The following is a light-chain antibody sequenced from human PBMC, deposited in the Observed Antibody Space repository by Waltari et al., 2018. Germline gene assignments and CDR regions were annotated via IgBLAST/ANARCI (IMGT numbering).Light chain of an antibody. V-gene: IGKV1-12*01. Sequence: DIQMTQSPFFLSASVGDRVTITCRASQGISNYLAWYQQKPGKAPKLLIYLASRLQTGVPSRFSGSGSGTEFSLTIASLQPEDSATYYCQQANSFPLTFGPGTRVDV. CDR1: QGISNY. J-gene: IGKJ3*01. CDR3: QQANSFPLT. CDR2: LAS.